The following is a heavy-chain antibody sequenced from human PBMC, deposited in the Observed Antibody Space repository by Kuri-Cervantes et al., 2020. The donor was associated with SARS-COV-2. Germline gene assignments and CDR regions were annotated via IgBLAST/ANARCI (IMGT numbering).Heavy chain of an antibody. J-gene: IGHJ6*03. Sequence: SETLSLTCTVSGGSISRHYWSWIRQPPGKGLEWIGNIYYSGSADYNPSLKSRVTISVDTSKNQFSLKLSSVTATDTAVYYCARDPSDYGSGSNYYMDVWGKGTTVTVSS. D-gene: IGHD3-10*01. CDR3: ARDPSDYGSGSNYYMDV. CDR1: GGSISRHY. V-gene: IGHV4-59*11. CDR2: IYYSGSA.